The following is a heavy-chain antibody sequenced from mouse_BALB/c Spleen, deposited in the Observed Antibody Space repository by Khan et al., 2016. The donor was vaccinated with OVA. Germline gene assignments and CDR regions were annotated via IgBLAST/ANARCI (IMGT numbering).Heavy chain of an antibody. CDR3: TRGGACATMMSGFAD. J-gene: IGHJ3*01. V-gene: IGHV1S81*02. D-gene: IGHD2-4*01. Sequence: QVQLQQPGAELVKPGASVKLSCKASGYTFTSYYMYWVKQRPGQGLEWIGGINPSNGGTNFNEKFKSKATLTVDKSSRTAYIQLSSLTLGESAGYYCTRGGACATMMSGFADWGQGTLVTVSA. CDR1: GYTFTSYY. CDR2: INPSNGGT.